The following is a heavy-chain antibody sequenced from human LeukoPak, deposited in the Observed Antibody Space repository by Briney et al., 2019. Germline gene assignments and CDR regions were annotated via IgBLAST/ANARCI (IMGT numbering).Heavy chain of an antibody. CDR3: ARDGRYSAGGWFDP. V-gene: IGHV4-4*07. Sequence: PSETLSLTCTVSGGSISSYYWSWIRQPAGKGLEWIGRIYTSGSTNYNPSLKSRVTMSVDTSKNQFSLKLSSVTAADTAVYYCARDGRYSAGGWFDPWGQEPWSPSPQ. CDR2: IYTSGST. CDR1: GGSISSYY. D-gene: IGHD5-12*01. J-gene: IGHJ5*02.